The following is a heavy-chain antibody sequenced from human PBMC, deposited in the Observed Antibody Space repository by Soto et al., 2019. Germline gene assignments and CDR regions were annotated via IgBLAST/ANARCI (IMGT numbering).Heavy chain of an antibody. J-gene: IGHJ4*02. V-gene: IGHV4-59*01. D-gene: IGHD3-22*01. CDR2: VYYTGST. Sequence: SETLSLTCTVSGDSISTFYWGWMRQSPGKELEWIGYVYYTGSTNYNPSLKSRVTISVDRSKNQFSLKLTSANAADTAVYYCARGRTVRNYADDSSDYFYFFDYWGQGTPVPVSP. CDR1: GDSISTFY. CDR3: ARGRTVRNYADDSSDYFYFFDY.